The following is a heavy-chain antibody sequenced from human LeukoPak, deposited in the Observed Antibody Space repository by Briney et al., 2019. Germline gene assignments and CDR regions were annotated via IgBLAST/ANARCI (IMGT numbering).Heavy chain of an antibody. V-gene: IGHV3-48*02. CDR2: ISSSSSII. CDR1: GFTFSSYS. D-gene: IGHD5-12*01. CDR3: ARDPYGGYDFDY. Sequence: PGGSLRLSCAPSGFTFSSYSMNWVRQAPGKGLEWVSYISSSSSIIYYADSVKGRFTISRDNAKNSLYLQMNSLRDEDTAVYYCARDPYGGYDFDYWGQGTLVTVSS. J-gene: IGHJ4*02.